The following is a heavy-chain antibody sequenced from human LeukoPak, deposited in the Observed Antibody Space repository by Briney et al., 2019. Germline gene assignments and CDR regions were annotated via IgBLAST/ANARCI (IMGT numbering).Heavy chain of an antibody. V-gene: IGHV3-49*05. J-gene: IGHJ4*02. CDR1: GFTFGDYA. CDR3: TRGLIGDDFWSGYYPYYFDY. D-gene: IGHD3-3*01. CDR2: IRSKAYGGTT. Sequence: KPGRSLLLSCTASGFTFGDYAMSWFRQAPGKGLEWVGFIRSKAYGGTTEYAASVKGRFTISRDDSKSIAYLQMNSLKTEDTAVYYCTRGLIGDDFWSGYYPYYFDYWGQGTLVTVSS.